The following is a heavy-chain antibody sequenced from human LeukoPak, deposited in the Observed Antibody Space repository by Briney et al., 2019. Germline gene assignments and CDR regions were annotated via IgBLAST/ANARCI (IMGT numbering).Heavy chain of an antibody. J-gene: IGHJ6*02. V-gene: IGHV4-34*01. Sequence: SETLSLTCAVYGGSFSGYYWSWIRQPPGKGLEWIGEINHSGSTNYNPSLKSRVTISVATSKNQFSLKLSSVTAADTAVYYCARRTIVVVLAAIGYYYYGMDVWGQGTTVTVSS. D-gene: IGHD2-2*02. CDR2: INHSGST. CDR1: GGSFSGYY. CDR3: ARRTIVVVLAAIGYYYYGMDV.